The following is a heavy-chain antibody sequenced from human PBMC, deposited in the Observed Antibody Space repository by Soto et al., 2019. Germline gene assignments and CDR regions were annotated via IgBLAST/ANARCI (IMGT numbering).Heavy chain of an antibody. D-gene: IGHD6-13*01. Sequence: PASGFTVSSNYMSWVRQAPGKGLEWVSVIYSGGSTYYADSVKGRFTISGDNSKNTLYLQMNSLRAEDTAVYYCASHQYSSSWYYFDYWGQGTLVTVSS. CDR3: ASHQYSSSWYYFDY. CDR2: IYSGGST. CDR1: GFTVSSNY. V-gene: IGHV3-66*04. J-gene: IGHJ4*02.